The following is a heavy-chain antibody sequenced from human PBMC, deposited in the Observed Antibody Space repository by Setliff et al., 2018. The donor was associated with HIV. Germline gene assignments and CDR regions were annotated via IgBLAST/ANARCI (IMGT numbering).Heavy chain of an antibody. J-gene: IGHJ4*02. V-gene: IGHV4-59*01. CDR1: GGSISSYY. Sequence: SETLSLTCTVSGGSISSYYCSWIRQPPGKGLEWIGYIYYRGSTDYNPSLKSRVTISVDTSENQFSLKLSSVTAADTAVYYCARDTAMAHWGQGTLVTVSS. D-gene: IGHD5-18*01. CDR3: ARDTAMAH. CDR2: IYYRGST.